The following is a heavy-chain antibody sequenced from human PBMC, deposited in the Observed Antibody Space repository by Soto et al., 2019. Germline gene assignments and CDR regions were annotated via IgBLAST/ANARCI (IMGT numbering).Heavy chain of an antibody. CDR1: GFTFSSYG. V-gene: IGHV3-30*18. J-gene: IGHJ4*02. Sequence: QVQLVESGGGVVQPGRSLRLSCAASGFTFSSYGMHWVRQAPGKGLEWVAVISYDGSNKYYADSVKGRFTISRDNSKNTLDLQMNSLRAEDTAVYYCAKGAAAGNRPTSIDYWGQGTLVTVSS. CDR2: ISYDGSNK. CDR3: AKGAAAGNRPTSIDY. D-gene: IGHD6-13*01.